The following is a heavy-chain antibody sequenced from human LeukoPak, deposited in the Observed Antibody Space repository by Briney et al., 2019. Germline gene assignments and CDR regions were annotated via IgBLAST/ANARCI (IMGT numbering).Heavy chain of an antibody. J-gene: IGHJ5*02. V-gene: IGHV3-23*01. CDR3: AKDQLVAAGTRLGNWFDP. Sequence: GGYLRLYCAASAFTFSSYGMSWVRQAPGKGLEWVSAISSSGGSKYYADSVKGRITISRDNSKNTLYLQMNSLRDEDTAVYYCAKDQLVAAGTRLGNWFDPWGQGTLVTVSS. CDR2: ISSSGGSK. CDR1: AFTFSSYG. D-gene: IGHD6-13*01.